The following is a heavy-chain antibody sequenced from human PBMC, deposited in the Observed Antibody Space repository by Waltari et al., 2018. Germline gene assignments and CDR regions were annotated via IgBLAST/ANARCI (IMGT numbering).Heavy chain of an antibody. CDR3: ARKGGRIAVAGMGY. CDR2: TLKDESNK. Sequence: QVQLVESGGGVVQPGGSLRLSCAASGFNFGAYGMNWARQAPGKGLEWISCTLKDESNKSYADSVKGRFTIARDNSRNTLYLQMDSLRVEDTAIYYCARKGGRIAVAGMGYWGRGTLVTVSS. D-gene: IGHD6-19*01. CDR1: GFNFGAYG. V-gene: IGHV3-30*03. J-gene: IGHJ4*02.